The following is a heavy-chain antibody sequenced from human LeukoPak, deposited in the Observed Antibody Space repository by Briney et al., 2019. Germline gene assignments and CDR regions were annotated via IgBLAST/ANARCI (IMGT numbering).Heavy chain of an antibody. CDR2: IYSGGST. Sequence: GGSLRLSCAASGFTVSSNYMTWVRKAPGKGLECVSLIYSGGSTYYADSVKGRFTISRDNSKNTLYLQMNSLRAEDTAVYYCARASAMDVWGQGATVTVSS. V-gene: IGHV3-66*02. CDR3: ARASAMDV. CDR1: GFTVSSNY. J-gene: IGHJ6*02.